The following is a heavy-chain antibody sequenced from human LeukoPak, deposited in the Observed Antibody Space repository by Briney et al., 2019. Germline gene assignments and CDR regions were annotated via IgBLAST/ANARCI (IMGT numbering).Heavy chain of an antibody. Sequence: SVKVSCKASGGTFSSYAISWVRQAPGQGLEWMGRIIPILGIVNYAQKFQGRVTITADKSTSTAYMELSSLRSEDTAVYYCARVDGRYDFWSGPPHPLNWFDPWGQGTLVTVSS. CDR2: IIPILGIV. J-gene: IGHJ5*02. D-gene: IGHD3-3*01. V-gene: IGHV1-69*04. CDR1: GGTFSSYA. CDR3: ARVDGRYDFWSGPPHPLNWFDP.